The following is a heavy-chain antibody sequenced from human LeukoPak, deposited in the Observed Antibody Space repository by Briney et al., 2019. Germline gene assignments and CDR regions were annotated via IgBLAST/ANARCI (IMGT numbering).Heavy chain of an antibody. Sequence: GGSLRLSCAASGFSFSDYYMIWIRQAPGRGLEYVSYISSHGSPIHYADSVKGRFTISRDNANNSLFLQMNSLRVEDTAVYYCANSPPVYRNFHYWGQGTLVTVSS. V-gene: IGHV3-11*01. CDR3: ANSPPVYRNFHY. J-gene: IGHJ4*02. D-gene: IGHD1-14*01. CDR2: ISSHGSPI. CDR1: GFSFSDYY.